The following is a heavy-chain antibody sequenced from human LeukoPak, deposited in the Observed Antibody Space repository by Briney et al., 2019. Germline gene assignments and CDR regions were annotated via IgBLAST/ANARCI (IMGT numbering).Heavy chain of an antibody. CDR3: ARSTSFMYYYYYYMDV. CDR1: GFTFSSYG. CDR2: ISYDGSNK. Sequence: GRSLRLSCAASGFTFSSYGMHWVRQAPGKGLEWVAVISYDGSNKYYADSVKGRFTISRDNSKNTLYLQMNSLRAEDTAVYYCARSTSFMYYYYYYMDVWGKGTTVTVSS. J-gene: IGHJ6*03. V-gene: IGHV3-30*03.